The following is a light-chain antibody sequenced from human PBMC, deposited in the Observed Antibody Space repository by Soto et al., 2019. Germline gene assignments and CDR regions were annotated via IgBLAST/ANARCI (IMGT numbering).Light chain of an antibody. V-gene: IGKV1-5*03. CDR2: KAS. CDR1: QTISSC. Sequence: DIQMTQSPSTLSGSVGDRVTITCRASQTISSCLAWYQQKPGKAPKLLIYKASTLKSGLPSEFSGSGSGTECTLTISSLQPDDFATYYCQHYNSYSEAFGQGTKVELK. CDR3: QHYNSYSEA. J-gene: IGKJ1*01.